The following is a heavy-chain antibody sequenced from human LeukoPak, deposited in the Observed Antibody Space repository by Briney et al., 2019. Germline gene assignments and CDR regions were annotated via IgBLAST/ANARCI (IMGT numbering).Heavy chain of an antibody. Sequence: GGSLRLSCAASGFNFNKYDMTWARQAPGKGLEWVSTITGRSDKTYYTDSVKGRFVTSRDNSKDTLYLQMNSLRAEDTALYYCAKGGWLDDLGQGALVSVSS. V-gene: IGHV3-23*01. D-gene: IGHD6-19*01. J-gene: IGHJ4*02. CDR1: GFNFNKYD. CDR2: ITGRSDKT. CDR3: AKGGWLDD.